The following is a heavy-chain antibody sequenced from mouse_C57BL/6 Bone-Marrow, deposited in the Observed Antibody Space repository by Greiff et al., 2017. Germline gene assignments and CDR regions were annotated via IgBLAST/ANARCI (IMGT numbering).Heavy chain of an antibody. CDR3: ARDGYYPPWFAY. CDR1: GCTFTSYW. D-gene: IGHD2-3*01. Sequence: VQLQQPGAELVMPGASVTLSCKASGCTFTSYWMHWVKQRPGQGLEWIGEIDPSDRYTNYNQKFKGKSTLTVDKSSSTAYMQLSSMTSEDSAVYYCARDGYYPPWFAYWGQGTLVTVSA. V-gene: IGHV1-69*01. J-gene: IGHJ3*01. CDR2: IDPSDRYT.